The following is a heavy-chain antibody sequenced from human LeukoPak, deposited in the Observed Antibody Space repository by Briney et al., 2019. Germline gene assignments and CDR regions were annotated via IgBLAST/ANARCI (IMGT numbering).Heavy chain of an antibody. Sequence: ASVKVSCKASGYTFTSYGISWVRQAPGQGLEWMGWISAYNGNTNYAQKLQGRVTMTTDTSTSTAYMELRSLRSDDTAVYYCARERGVAAAGTGWFDPWGQGTLVTLSS. V-gene: IGHV1-18*01. CDR3: ARERGVAAAGTGWFDP. CDR1: GYTFTSYG. J-gene: IGHJ5*02. D-gene: IGHD6-13*01. CDR2: ISAYNGNT.